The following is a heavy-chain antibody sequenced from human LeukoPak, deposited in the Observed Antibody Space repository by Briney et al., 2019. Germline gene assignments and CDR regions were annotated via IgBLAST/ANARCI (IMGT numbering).Heavy chain of an antibody. V-gene: IGHV5-51*01. CDR2: IYPGDSDT. J-gene: IGHJ5*02. CDR3: ATQGQTSYKIHWQNRFDP. D-gene: IGHD1-14*01. CDR1: GTIFVTHW. Sequence: GESLKISCKASGTIFVTHWIGWVRQMPGEGLEWMGIIYPGDSDTRYSPSFQGLVTISADKTTNTAYLEWNSLKASDSAMYYCATQGQTSYKIHWQNRFDPWGQGTLVSVSS.